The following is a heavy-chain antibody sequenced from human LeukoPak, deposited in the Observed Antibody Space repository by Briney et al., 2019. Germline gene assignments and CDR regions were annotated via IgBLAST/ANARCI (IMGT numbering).Heavy chain of an antibody. Sequence: GGSLRLSCVVSGLSGLTFFSHSMSWVRRAPGMGLEWVSVVSSNGGITFYADSVKGRFTISRDNSKNTLFLQMDSLRAEDTAVYYCATLSLSGGSQSTDYWGQGTLVTVSS. V-gene: IGHV3-23*01. CDR2: VSSNGGIT. CDR1: GLSGLTFFSHS. CDR3: ATLSLSGGSQSTDY. D-gene: IGHD3-10*01. J-gene: IGHJ4*02.